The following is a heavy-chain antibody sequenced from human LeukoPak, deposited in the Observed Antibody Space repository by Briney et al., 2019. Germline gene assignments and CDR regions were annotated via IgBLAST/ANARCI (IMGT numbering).Heavy chain of an antibody. CDR1: GYTFTSYG. CDR2: ISAYNGNT. Sequence: GASVKVSCKAFGYTFTSYGISWVRQAPGQGLEWMGWISAYNGNTNYAQKLQGRVTMTTDTSTSTAYMELRSLRSDDTAVYYCARDPILRYFDWLFTHSYYYGMDVWGQGTTVTVSS. J-gene: IGHJ6*02. D-gene: IGHD3-9*01. CDR3: ARDPILRYFDWLFTHSYYYGMDV. V-gene: IGHV1-18*01.